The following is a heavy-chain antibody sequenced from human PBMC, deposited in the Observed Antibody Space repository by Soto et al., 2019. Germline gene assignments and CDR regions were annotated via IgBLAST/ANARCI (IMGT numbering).Heavy chain of an antibody. CDR1: GYTFTHYG. Sequence: QVQVVQSGAEVKKPGASVKVSCKASGYTFTHYGISWVRQAPGQGLEWMGWINVYNGNTDYAQNFQGRVTMTTDTSTNTAYMELRRQTSDDTAVYYCARAIAGGYGHTTMDYWGQGTLVTVSS. V-gene: IGHV1-18*01. CDR2: INVYNGNT. J-gene: IGHJ4*02. CDR3: ARAIAGGYGHTTMDY. D-gene: IGHD5-18*01.